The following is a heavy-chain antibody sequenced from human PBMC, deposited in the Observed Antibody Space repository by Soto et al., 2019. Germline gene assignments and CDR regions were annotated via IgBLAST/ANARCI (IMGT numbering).Heavy chain of an antibody. CDR1: GGSISSYY. Sequence: PLETLSLTCTVSGGSISSYYWSWIRQPPGKGLEWIGYIYYSGSTNYNPSLKSRVTISVDTSKNQFSLKMSSVTAADTAVYYCARLATRYYFDYWGQGTLVTVS. J-gene: IGHJ4*02. CDR2: IYYSGST. V-gene: IGHV4-59*01. CDR3: ARLATRYYFDY. D-gene: IGHD1-1*01.